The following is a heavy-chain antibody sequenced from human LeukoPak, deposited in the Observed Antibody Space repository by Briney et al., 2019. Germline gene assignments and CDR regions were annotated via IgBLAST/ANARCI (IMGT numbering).Heavy chain of an antibody. CDR3: ARVGRGPLYDSSGYNPGYYYYMDV. CDR1: GYTFTSYY. Sequence: ASVKVSCKASGYTFTSYYMHWVRQAPGQGLEWMGINNPSGGSTSYAQKFQGRVTMTRDMSTSTVYMELRSLRSDDTAVYYCARVGRGPLYDSSGYNPGYYYYMDVWGKGTTVTISS. D-gene: IGHD3-22*01. V-gene: IGHV1-46*01. CDR2: NNPSGGST. J-gene: IGHJ6*03.